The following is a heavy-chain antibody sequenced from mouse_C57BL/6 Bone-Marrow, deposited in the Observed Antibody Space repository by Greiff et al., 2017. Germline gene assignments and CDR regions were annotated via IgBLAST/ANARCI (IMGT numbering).Heavy chain of an antibody. CDR1: GYTFTSYW. Sequence: QVQLQQSGAELVMPGASVKLSCKASGYTFTSYWMHWVKQRPGQGLEWIGEIDPSDSYTNYNQKFKGKSTLTVDKSSSTAYMQLSSLTSEDSAFYYCARDSSGSFDYWGQGTTLTVSS. CDR3: ARDSSGSFDY. V-gene: IGHV1-69*01. D-gene: IGHD3-2*02. CDR2: IDPSDSYT. J-gene: IGHJ2*01.